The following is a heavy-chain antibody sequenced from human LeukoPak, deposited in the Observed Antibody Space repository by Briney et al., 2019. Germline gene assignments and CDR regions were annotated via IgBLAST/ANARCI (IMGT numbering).Heavy chain of an antibody. V-gene: IGHV3-74*01. CDR1: GFTLSSYW. CDR3: AGAPNYDFWSGYPGGTTDY. CDR2: ISSDGTTA. D-gene: IGHD3-3*01. J-gene: IGHJ4*02. Sequence: GGSLRLSCAASGFTLSSYWIHWVRQVPGKGLVWVSRISSDGTTANYADSVKGRFTISRDNSKNTLYLQMNSLRAGDTAVYYCAGAPNYDFWSGYPGGTTDYWGQGTLVTVSS.